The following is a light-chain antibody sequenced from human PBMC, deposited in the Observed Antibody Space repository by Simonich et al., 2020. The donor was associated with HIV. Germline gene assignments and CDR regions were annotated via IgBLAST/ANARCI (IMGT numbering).Light chain of an antibody. Sequence: NFMLTQPHSVSESPGKTVTISCTRSSGNIASNYVQWYQQRPGRAPTTVIYEDNQRPSGVPDRFSGSIDSSSNSASLTISGLKTEDEADYYCQSYDSSNHVVFGGGTKLTVL. CDR3: QSYDSSNHVV. CDR1: SGNIASNY. CDR2: EDN. V-gene: IGLV6-57*03. J-gene: IGLJ2*01.